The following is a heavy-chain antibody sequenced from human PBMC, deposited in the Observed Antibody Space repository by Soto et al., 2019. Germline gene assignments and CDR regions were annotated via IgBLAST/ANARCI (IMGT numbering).Heavy chain of an antibody. J-gene: IGHJ4*02. CDR2: ISAYNGNT. Sequence: ASVKVSCKASGYTFTSYGINWVRQAPGQGLEWMGWISAYNGNTNYAQKLQGRVTMTTDTSTSTAYMELRTLRSDDTAVYYCAREGNDYGDYTHIWGQGTRVPVS. CDR3: AREGNDYGDYTHI. CDR1: GYTFTSYG. D-gene: IGHD4-17*01. V-gene: IGHV1-18*01.